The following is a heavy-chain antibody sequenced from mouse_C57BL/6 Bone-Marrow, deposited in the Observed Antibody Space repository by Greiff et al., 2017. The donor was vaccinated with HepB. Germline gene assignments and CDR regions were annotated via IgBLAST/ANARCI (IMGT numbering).Heavy chain of an antibody. D-gene: IGHD2-1*01. CDR1: GYTFTSYW. Sequence: QVQLKQPGAELVKPGASVKLSCKASGYTFTSYWMQWVKQRPGQGLEWIGEIDPSDSYTNYNQKFKGKATLTVDTSSSTAYMQLSSLTSEDSAVYYCARLRGNYDFDYWGQGTTLTVSS. V-gene: IGHV1-50*01. CDR2: IDPSDSYT. CDR3: ARLRGNYDFDY. J-gene: IGHJ2*01.